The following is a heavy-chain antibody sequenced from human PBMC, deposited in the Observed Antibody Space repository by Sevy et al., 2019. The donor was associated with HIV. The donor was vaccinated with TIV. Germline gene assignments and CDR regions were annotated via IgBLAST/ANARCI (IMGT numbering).Heavy chain of an antibody. Sequence: GGSLRLSCAASAFTFSTYWMSWVRQAPGKGLEWVASIKQDASEKYYMDSVKGRFTISRDNAKNSLYLQMNNLRAEDTAVYYWARAGQWLGSYYFDYWGQGTLVTVSS. J-gene: IGHJ4*02. V-gene: IGHV3-7*01. CDR1: AFTFSTYW. D-gene: IGHD6-19*01. CDR2: IKQDASEK. CDR3: ARAGQWLGSYYFDY.